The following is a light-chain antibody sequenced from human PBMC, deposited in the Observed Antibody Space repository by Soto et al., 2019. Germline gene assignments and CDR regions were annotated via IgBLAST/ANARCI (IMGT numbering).Light chain of an antibody. CDR3: QTWGTGIPV. J-gene: IGLJ3*02. V-gene: IGLV4-69*01. CDR2: LNSYGSH. Sequence: QLVLTQSPSASASLGASVKLTCTLSSGHSSYAIAWHQQQPEKGPRYLMKLNSYGSHSKGDGIPDRFSGSSSGAERYLTISSLQSEDEADYYCQTWGTGIPVFGGGTKLTVL. CDR1: SGHSSYA.